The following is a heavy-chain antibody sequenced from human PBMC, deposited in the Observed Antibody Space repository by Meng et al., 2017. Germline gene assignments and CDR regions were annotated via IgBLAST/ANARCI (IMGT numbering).Heavy chain of an antibody. V-gene: IGHV3-30*16. J-gene: IGHJ4*02. CDR3: ARDFDY. CDR2: ITKDGSRK. CDR1: GFIFSNYE. Sequence: QVQGVGSGGDVVPPGRSLTLSCAASGFIFSNYEMHWVRQAPGKGLEWVACITKDGSRKYYLGSVRGRFTISRDNSKNTLYLEMNSLRSEDTALYYCARDFDYWGQGTLVTGSS.